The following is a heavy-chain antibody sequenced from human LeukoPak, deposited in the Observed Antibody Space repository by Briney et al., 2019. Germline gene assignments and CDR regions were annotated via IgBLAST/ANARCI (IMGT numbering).Heavy chain of an antibody. Sequence: GGSLRLSCAASVFTFSGYAMHWVRQAPGKGLEWVSGISWNSGIIDYADSVKGRLTISRDNAKNSVYLQMNSLRTEDMALYYCAKGSMVRGVIHYYMDVWGKGTTVTVSS. CDR3: AKGSMVRGVIHYYMDV. CDR1: VFTFSGYA. V-gene: IGHV3-9*03. J-gene: IGHJ6*03. CDR2: ISWNSGII. D-gene: IGHD3-10*01.